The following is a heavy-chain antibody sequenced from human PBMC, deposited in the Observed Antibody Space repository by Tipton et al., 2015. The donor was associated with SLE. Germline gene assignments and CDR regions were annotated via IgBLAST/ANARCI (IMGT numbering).Heavy chain of an antibody. D-gene: IGHD3-10*01. Sequence: SLRLSCAAPRFTFCTYGMGRVRQSPEKGLEWVSSIRGSDGSTYYADTVKGRFPISRDNSKNTLYLQMNSLRAEDTAVYYCARRNSESGAFDMWGQGTLVTVSS. CDR2: IRGSDGST. CDR3: ARRNSESGAFDM. J-gene: IGHJ3*02. V-gene: IGHV3-23*01. CDR1: RFTFCTYG.